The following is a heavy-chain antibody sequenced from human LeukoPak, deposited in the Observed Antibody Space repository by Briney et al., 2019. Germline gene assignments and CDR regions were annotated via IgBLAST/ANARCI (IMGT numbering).Heavy chain of an antibody. CDR3: ARGPNWNSIDY. CDR2: INHSGST. Sequence: SETLSLTCAVYGGSFSGYYWSWIRQPPGKGLERIGEINHSGSTNYNPSLKSRVTISVDTSKNQFSLKLSSVTAADTAVYYCARGPNWNSIDYWGQGTLVTVSS. D-gene: IGHD1-7*01. V-gene: IGHV4-34*01. CDR1: GGSFSGYY. J-gene: IGHJ4*02.